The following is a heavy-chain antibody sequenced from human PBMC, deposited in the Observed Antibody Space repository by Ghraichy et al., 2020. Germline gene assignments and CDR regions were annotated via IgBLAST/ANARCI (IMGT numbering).Heavy chain of an antibody. CDR2: INHSGST. Sequence: SETLSLTCAVYGGSFSGYYWSWIRKPPGKGMEWIGEINHSGSTNYNPSLKSRVTISVDTSKNQFSLKLSSVTAADTAVYYFARGKDYVDSLKYGMDVWGQGTTVTVSS. CDR1: GGSFSGYY. V-gene: IGHV4-34*01. J-gene: IGHJ6*02. CDR3: ARGKDYVDSLKYGMDV. D-gene: IGHD4-17*01.